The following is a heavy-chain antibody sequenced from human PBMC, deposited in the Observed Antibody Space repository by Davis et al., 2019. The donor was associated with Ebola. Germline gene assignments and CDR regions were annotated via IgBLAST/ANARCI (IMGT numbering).Heavy chain of an antibody. CDR3: ARQPPGAFDY. V-gene: IGHV5-51*01. CDR1: GYSFTSYW. CDR2: IYPGDSAT. J-gene: IGHJ4*02. Sequence: GESLKISCKGSGYSFTSYWISWVRQMPGKGLEWMGIIYPGDSATRYSPSFQGQVTLSADKSSTTAYLQWRSLKASDTAIYYCARQPPGAFDYWGQGTLVTVSS. D-gene: IGHD1-26*01.